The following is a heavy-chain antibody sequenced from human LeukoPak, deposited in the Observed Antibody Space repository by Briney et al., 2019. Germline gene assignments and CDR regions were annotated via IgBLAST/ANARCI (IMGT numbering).Heavy chain of an antibody. D-gene: IGHD2-2*01. CDR3: ARPEYCSSTSCRFDY. Sequence: GESLKISCKGSGYSFTTYWIGWVRQMPGKGLEWMGIIYPGDSDTRYSPSFQGQVTFSADKSITIAYLQWSSLKASDTALYYCARPEYCSSTSCRFDYWGQGTLVTVSS. CDR1: GYSFTTYW. CDR2: IYPGDSDT. J-gene: IGHJ4*02. V-gene: IGHV5-51*01.